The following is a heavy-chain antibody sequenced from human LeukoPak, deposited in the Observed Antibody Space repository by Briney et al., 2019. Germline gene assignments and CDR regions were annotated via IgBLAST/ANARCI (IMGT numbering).Heavy chain of an antibody. CDR2: INHSGST. Sequence: KPSETLSLTCAVYGWSFSGYYWSWIRQPPGKGLEWIGEINHSGSTNYNPSLKSRVTISVDTSKNQFSLKLSSVTAADTAVYYCARGGLYYDFWSGYSRDNWFDPWGQGTLVTVSS. J-gene: IGHJ5*02. V-gene: IGHV4-34*01. CDR3: ARGGLYYDFWSGYSRDNWFDP. CDR1: GWSFSGYY. D-gene: IGHD3-3*01.